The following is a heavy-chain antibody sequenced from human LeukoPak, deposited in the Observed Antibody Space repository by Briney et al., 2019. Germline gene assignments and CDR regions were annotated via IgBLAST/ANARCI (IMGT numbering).Heavy chain of an antibody. Sequence: GGSLRLSCAASEFTVSSNYMSWVRQAPGKGLEWVSVIYSGGSTYYADSVKGRFTISRHNSKNTLYLQMDSLRGEDTAVYYCATIGGDYVSFDNWGQGTLVTVTS. V-gene: IGHV3-53*04. CDR1: EFTVSSNY. CDR3: ATIGGDYVSFDN. D-gene: IGHD4-17*01. CDR2: IYSGGST. J-gene: IGHJ4*02.